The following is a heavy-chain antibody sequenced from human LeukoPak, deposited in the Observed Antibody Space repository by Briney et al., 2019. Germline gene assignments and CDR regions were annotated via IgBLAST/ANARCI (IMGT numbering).Heavy chain of an antibody. V-gene: IGHV1-69*04. CDR3: AREAGATYYYDSSGSLWWFDP. Sequence: GASVKVSCKASGGTFSSYAISWVRQAPGQGLEWMGRIIPILGIANYAQKFQGRVTITADKSTSTAYMELSSLRSEDTAVYYCAREAGATYYYDSSGSLWWFDPWGQGTLVTVSS. J-gene: IGHJ5*02. D-gene: IGHD3-22*01. CDR2: IIPILGIA. CDR1: GGTFSSYA.